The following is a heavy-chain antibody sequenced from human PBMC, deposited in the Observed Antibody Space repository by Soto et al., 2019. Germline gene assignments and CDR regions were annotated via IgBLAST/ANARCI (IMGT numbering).Heavy chain of an antibody. J-gene: IGHJ3*02. V-gene: IGHV4-39*01. D-gene: IGHD6-13*01. Sequence: LSLTCTVSGGSISSRGYYWGWIRQPPGKGLEWIGTIYYSGSTYYNPSLKSRVTISVDTSKNQFSLKLSSVTAADTAVYYCARRYSSAFDIWGQGTMVTVSS. CDR2: IYYSGST. CDR3: ARRYSSAFDI. CDR1: GGSISSRGYY.